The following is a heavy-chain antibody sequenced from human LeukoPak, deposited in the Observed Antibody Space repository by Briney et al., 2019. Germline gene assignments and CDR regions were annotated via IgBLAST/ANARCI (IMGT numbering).Heavy chain of an antibody. Sequence: SQTLSLTCAVSGDSISSGGYYWSCIRQHPGKGLEWIGYIYYRGSTYYNPSLNSRLTISVDTFKNQFSLKLSSVTAADTAVYYCARGPVLLWGQGTLVTVSS. J-gene: IGHJ4*02. V-gene: IGHV4-31*11. D-gene: IGHD1-26*01. CDR2: IYYRGST. CDR1: GDSISSGGYY. CDR3: ARGPVLL.